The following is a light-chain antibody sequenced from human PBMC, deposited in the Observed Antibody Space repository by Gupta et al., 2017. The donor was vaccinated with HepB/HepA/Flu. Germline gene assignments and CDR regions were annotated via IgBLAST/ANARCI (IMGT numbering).Light chain of an antibody. CDR3: QQENSFPRT. CDR1: QDISNW. J-gene: IGKJ4*01. V-gene: IGKV1-12*01. CDR2: AAS. Sequence: DIQMTQSPSSVSASVGDRVTITCRASQDISNWLAWYQQKPGKVPKLLIYAASSLQSGVSSRFSGSGSGTDFTLTISSLQHEDFATYYCQQENSFPRTVGRGTKVDIK.